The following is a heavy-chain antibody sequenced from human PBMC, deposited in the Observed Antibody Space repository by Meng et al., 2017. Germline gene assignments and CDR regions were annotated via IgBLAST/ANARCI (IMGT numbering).Heavy chain of an antibody. D-gene: IGHD3-3*01. J-gene: IGHJ6*02. CDR1: GFTFSSYW. Sequence: GESLKISCAASGFTFSSYWMHWVRQAPGKGLVWVPRINSDGSSTSYADSVKGRFTISRDNAKNTLYLQMNSLRAEDTAVYYCARRHYDFWSGYSSYYYYGMDVWGQGTTVTVSS. V-gene: IGHV3-74*01. CDR2: INSDGSST. CDR3: ARRHYDFWSGYSSYYYYGMDV.